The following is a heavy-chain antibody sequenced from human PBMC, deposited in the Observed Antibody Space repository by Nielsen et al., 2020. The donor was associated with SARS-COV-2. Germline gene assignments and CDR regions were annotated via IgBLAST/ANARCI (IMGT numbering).Heavy chain of an antibody. V-gene: IGHV3-21*01. CDR2: ISSSSSYI. Sequence: GESLKISCAASGFTFSSYGMNWVRQAPGKGLEWVSSISSSSSYIYYADSVKGRFTISRDNAKNSLYLQMNSLRAEDTAVYYCARTYYYDSSGYYPPAFVFDIWGQGTMVTVSS. CDR1: GFTFSSYG. D-gene: IGHD3-22*01. CDR3: ARTYYYDSSGYYPPAFVFDI. J-gene: IGHJ3*02.